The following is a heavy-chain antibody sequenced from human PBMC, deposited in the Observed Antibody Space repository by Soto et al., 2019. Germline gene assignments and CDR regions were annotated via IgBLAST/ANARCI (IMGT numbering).Heavy chain of an antibody. CDR3: ARHYYGSGSPDY. V-gene: IGHV4-39*01. J-gene: IGHJ4*02. D-gene: IGHD3-10*01. CDR1: GGSISSSSYY. Sequence: QLQLQESGPGLVKPSETLSLTCTVSGGSISSSSYYWGWIRQPPGKGLEWIGSIYYSGSTYYNPSLKSRVTISVDTSKNQFSLKLSSVTAADTSVYYCARHYYGSGSPDYWGQVTLVTVAS. CDR2: IYYSGST.